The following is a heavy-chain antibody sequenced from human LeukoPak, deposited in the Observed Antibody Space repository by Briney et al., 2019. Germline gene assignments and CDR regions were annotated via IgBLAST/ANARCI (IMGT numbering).Heavy chain of an antibody. CDR3: AGYCSGGSCYFRS. D-gene: IGHD2-15*01. V-gene: IGHV4-34*08. CDR2: INHSGST. Sequence: GSLRLSCAASGFSFSNSAMTWIRQPPGKGLEWIGEINHSGSTNYNPSLKSRVTISVDTSKNQFSLKLSSVTAADTAVYYCAGYCSGGSCYFRSWGQGTLVTVSS. J-gene: IGHJ5*02. CDR1: GFSFSNSA.